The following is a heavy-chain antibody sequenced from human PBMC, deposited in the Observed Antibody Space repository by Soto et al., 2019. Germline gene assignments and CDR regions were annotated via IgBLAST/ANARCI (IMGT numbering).Heavy chain of an antibody. J-gene: IGHJ4*02. V-gene: IGHV1-46*01. CDR1: GYLFTNHY. Sequence: QVQLVQSGAEVKKPGASVKVSCKASGYLFTNHYIHWVRQAPGQGLEWMGIINPSGGSTNYLQKFQGRITMTRDTSTSTVYMELSSLRSEDTAVYFCARADYYDSSGFYYDCWGQGTLVTVSS. CDR3: ARADYYDSSGFYYDC. D-gene: IGHD3-22*01. CDR2: INPSGGST.